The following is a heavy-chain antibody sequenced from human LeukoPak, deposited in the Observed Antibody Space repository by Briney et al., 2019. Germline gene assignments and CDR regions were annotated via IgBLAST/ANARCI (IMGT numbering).Heavy chain of an antibody. CDR2: MNPKSGGT. D-gene: IGHD4-23*01. J-gene: IGHJ4*02. V-gene: IGHV1-2*02. CDR3: ARDGYGGIDY. Sequence: ASVKVSCKASGYTFTGYYVHWVRQAPGQGLEWMGWMNPKSGGTNYAQKFEARVTMNRDTSISTAYMELSRLRFDDTAVYYCARDGYGGIDYWGQGILVTVSS. CDR1: GYTFTGYY.